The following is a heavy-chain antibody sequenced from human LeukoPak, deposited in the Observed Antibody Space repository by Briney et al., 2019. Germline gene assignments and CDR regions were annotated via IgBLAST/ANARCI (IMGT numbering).Heavy chain of an antibody. Sequence: SETLSLTCAVYGGSFSGYYWSWIRQPPGKGLEWIGEINHSGSTNYNPSLKSRVTISVNTSNNQFSLKLTSVTAADTAVYYCARQNDWFDPWGQGTLVTVSS. CDR2: INHSGST. V-gene: IGHV4-34*01. D-gene: IGHD2/OR15-2a*01. CDR1: GGSFSGYY. J-gene: IGHJ5*02. CDR3: ARQNDWFDP.